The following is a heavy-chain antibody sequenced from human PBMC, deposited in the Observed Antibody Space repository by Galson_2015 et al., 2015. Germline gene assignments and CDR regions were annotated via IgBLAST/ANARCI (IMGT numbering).Heavy chain of an antibody. Sequence: ETLSLTCTVSGGSINNYHWTWIRQAPGKGLEWIGFTDFSGSTDYNPSFKSRLTISVDTPKNQFSLMLTSVTAADTAVYYCARGLSAVVAGVFDYWDQGTLVTASS. CDR1: GGSINNYH. V-gene: IGHV4-59*01. D-gene: IGHD6-19*01. J-gene: IGHJ4*02. CDR2: TDFSGST. CDR3: ARGLSAVVAGVFDY.